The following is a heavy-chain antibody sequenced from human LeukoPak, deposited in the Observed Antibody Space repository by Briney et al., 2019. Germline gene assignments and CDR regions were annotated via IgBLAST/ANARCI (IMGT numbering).Heavy chain of an antibody. J-gene: IGHJ5*02. V-gene: IGHV4-4*07. CDR2: IYTSGST. Sequence: SETLSLTCTVSGGSISSYYWSWIRQPAGKGLEWIGRIYTSGSTNYNPSLKSRVTMSVDTSKNQFSLKLSSVTAADTAVCYCAREKLLELRLPPTRWFDPWGQGTLVTVSS. D-gene: IGHD1-7*01. CDR1: GGSISSYY. CDR3: AREKLLELRLPPTRWFDP.